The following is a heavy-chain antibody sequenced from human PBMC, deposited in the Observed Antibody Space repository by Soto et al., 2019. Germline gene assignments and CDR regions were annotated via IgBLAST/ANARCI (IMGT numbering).Heavy chain of an antibody. V-gene: IGHV1-18*01. Sequence: ASVKVSCKASGYTFTSYGISWVRQAPGQGLEWMGWISAYNGNTNYAQKLQGRVTMTTDTSTSTAYMELRSLRSDDTAVYYCARGEAAEYYYYYGMDVWGQGTTVTVSS. J-gene: IGHJ6*02. CDR2: ISAYNGNT. CDR3: ARGEAAEYYYYYGMDV. CDR1: GYTFTSYG. D-gene: IGHD1-26*01.